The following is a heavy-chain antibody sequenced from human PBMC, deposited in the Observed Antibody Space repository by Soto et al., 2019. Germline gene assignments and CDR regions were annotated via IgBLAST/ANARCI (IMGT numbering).Heavy chain of an antibody. V-gene: IGHV3-21*01. CDR1: GFSFSSYS. Sequence: GGSLRLSCAASGFSFSSYSMNWVRQAPGKGLEWVSSISSSASHINYADSVKGRFTISRDNAKKSLYLQMNSLRAEDAAVYYCARGYTGYCSGGTCYWFDPWGQGTLVTVSS. CDR3: ARGYTGYCSGGTCYWFDP. D-gene: IGHD2-15*01. J-gene: IGHJ5*02. CDR2: ISSSASHI.